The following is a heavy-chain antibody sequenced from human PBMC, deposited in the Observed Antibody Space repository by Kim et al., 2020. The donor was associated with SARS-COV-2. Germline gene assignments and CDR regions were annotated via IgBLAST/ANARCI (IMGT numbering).Heavy chain of an antibody. D-gene: IGHD6-13*01. Sequence: ADSVKGRFTISRDNSKNTLYLQMNSLRAEDTAVYYCAKVQIAAVFTYFDYWGQGTLVTVSS. J-gene: IGHJ4*02. V-gene: IGHV3-23*01. CDR3: AKVQIAAVFTYFDY.